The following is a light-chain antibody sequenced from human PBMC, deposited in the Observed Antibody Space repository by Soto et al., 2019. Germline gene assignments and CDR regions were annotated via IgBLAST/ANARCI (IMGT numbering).Light chain of an antibody. CDR1: SSDVGGYNY. J-gene: IGLJ1*01. CDR2: EVS. CDR3: SSYTTSHTYV. V-gene: IGLV2-14*01. Sequence: QSALTQPSSVSGSPGQSITISCTGTSSDVGGYNYVSWYQQHPGKAPKLMIYEVSNRPSGVSNRFSASKSGNTASLTISGLQAEDEADYYCSSYTTSHTYVFGTGTKVTVL.